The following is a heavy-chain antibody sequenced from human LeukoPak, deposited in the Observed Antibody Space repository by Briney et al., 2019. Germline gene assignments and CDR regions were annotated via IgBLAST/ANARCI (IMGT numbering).Heavy chain of an antibody. Sequence: KASETLSLTCTVSGGSISSYYWSWIRQPPGKGLEWIGYIYYSGSTNYNPSLKSRVTISVDTSKNRFSLKLSSVTAADTAVYYCARADYYDSSGTIFDYWGQGTLVTVSS. D-gene: IGHD3-22*01. V-gene: IGHV4-59*01. CDR2: IYYSGST. CDR1: GGSISSYY. CDR3: ARADYYDSSGTIFDY. J-gene: IGHJ4*02.